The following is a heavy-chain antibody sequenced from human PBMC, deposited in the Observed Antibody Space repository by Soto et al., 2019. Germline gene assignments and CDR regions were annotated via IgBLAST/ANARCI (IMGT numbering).Heavy chain of an antibody. D-gene: IGHD3-3*01. V-gene: IGHV3-23*01. CDR1: GFTFSSYA. Sequence: GGSLRLSCAASGFTFSSYAMSWVRQAPGKGLEWVSAISGNGGSTYYADSVKGRFTISRDNSKNTLYLQMNSLRAEDTAVYYCAKDPYPYYDFWSGPGINWFDPWGQGTLVTVSS. J-gene: IGHJ5*02. CDR3: AKDPYPYYDFWSGPGINWFDP. CDR2: ISGNGGST.